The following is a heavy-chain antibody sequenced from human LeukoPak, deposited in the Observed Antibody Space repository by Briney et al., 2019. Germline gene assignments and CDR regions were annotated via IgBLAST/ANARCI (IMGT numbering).Heavy chain of an antibody. V-gene: IGHV4-34*01. D-gene: IGHD4-17*01. CDR3: RWTVTPGMDV. CDR1: GGSVSGYY. Sequence: SETLSLTCAVYGGSVSGYYWSWIRQPPGKGLEWIGEINHSGSTNYNPSLKSRVTISVDTSKNQFSLKLSSVTAADTAVYYCRWTVTPGMDVWGQGTTVTVSS. CDR2: INHSGST. J-gene: IGHJ6*02.